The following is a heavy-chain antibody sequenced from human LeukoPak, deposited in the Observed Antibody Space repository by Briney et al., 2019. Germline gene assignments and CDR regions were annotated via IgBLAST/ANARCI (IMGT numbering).Heavy chain of an antibody. CDR1: GFTFSSYG. CDR3: VVRDQGAFDI. V-gene: IGHV3-30*03. J-gene: IGHJ3*02. CDR2: ISYDGSNK. Sequence: GRSLRLSCAASGFTFSSYGMHWVRQAPGKGLEWVAVISYDGSNKYYADSVKGRFTISRDNSKNTLYLQMNSLRAEDTAVYYCVVRDQGAFDIWGQGTMVTVSS.